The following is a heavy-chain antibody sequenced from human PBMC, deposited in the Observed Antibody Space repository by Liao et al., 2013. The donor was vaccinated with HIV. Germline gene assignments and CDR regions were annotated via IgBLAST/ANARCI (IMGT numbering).Heavy chain of an antibody. J-gene: IGHJ6*03. CDR1: GGSISSGSYY. Sequence: VQLQESGPGLVKPSQTLSLTCTVSGGSISSGSYYWSWIRQPAGKGLEWIGRIYTSGSTNYNPSLKSRVTISVDTSKNQFSLKLSSVTAADTAVYYCARDLDGNYYYYMDVWGKGTTVTVSS. V-gene: IGHV4-61*02. D-gene: IGHD5-24*01. CDR2: IYTSGST. CDR3: ARDLDGNYYYYMDV.